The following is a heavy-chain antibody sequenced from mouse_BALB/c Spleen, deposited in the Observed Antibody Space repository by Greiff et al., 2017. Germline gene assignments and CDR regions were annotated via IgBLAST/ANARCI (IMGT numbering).Heavy chain of an antibody. V-gene: IGHV5-4*02. CDR1: GFTFSDYY. D-gene: IGHD2-10*02. Sequence: EVKVEESGGGLVKPGGSLKLSCAASGFTFSDYYMYWVRQTPEKRLEWVATISDGGSYTYYPDSVKGRFTISRDNAKNNLYLQMSSLKSEDTAMYYCARGYGNYAMDYWGQGTSVTVSS. CDR3: ARGYGNYAMDY. J-gene: IGHJ4*01. CDR2: ISDGGSYT.